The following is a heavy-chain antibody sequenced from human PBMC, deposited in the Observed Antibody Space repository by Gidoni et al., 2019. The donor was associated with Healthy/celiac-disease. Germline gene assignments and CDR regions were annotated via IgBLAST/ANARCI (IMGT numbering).Heavy chain of an antibody. CDR3: ARDRRVVVVPAAKAWFDP. CDR2: TNHSGST. D-gene: IGHD2-2*01. J-gene: IGHJ5*02. V-gene: IGHV4-34*01. Sequence: ETLSLTCAVYGGSFSGYYWSWIRQPPGKGLEWIGETNHSGSTNYNPCLKSRVPISVDTSKNQFSLWLSSVTAADTAVYYCARDRRVVVVPAAKAWFDPWGQGTLVTVSS. CDR1: GGSFSGYY.